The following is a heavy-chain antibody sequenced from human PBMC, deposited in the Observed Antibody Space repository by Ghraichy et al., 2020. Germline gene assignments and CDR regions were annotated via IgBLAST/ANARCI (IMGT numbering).Heavy chain of an antibody. CDR1: GFTFSSYS. Sequence: GGSLRLSCVASGFTFSSYSVNWVRQVPGKGLEWVSYITSSSRFISYADSVKGRFTVSRDNAQNSLYLQMNNLRDEDTAVYYCARGSTVVRYYYYDGMDVWGQGTTVTVSS. CDR3: ARGSTVVRYYYYDGMDV. CDR2: ITSSSRFI. D-gene: IGHD4-23*01. V-gene: IGHV3-48*02. J-gene: IGHJ6*02.